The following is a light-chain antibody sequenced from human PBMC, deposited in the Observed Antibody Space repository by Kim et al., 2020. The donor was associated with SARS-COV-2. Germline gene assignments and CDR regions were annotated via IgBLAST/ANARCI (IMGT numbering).Light chain of an antibody. J-gene: IGKJ2*01. V-gene: IGKV1-9*01. Sequence: SASVGDTVTITCRASQAISTYLAWYQQDPGKAPKLLIYEVSTLRSGVPSRFSGSRSGSVFTLTINSLQPEDFATYYCQQFHNYPYTFGQGTKLEI. CDR1: QAISTY. CDR3: QQFHNYPYT. CDR2: EVS.